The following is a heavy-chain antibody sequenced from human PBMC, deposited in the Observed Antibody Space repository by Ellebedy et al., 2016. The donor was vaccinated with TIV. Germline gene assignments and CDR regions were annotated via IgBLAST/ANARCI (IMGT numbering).Heavy chain of an antibody. CDR2: ISSSGSTI. CDR1: GFTFSDYC. D-gene: IGHD2-21*01. CDR3: ARVPTYCGGDCYPESPDAFDI. J-gene: IGHJ3*02. V-gene: IGHV3-11*01. Sequence: GGSLRLXXAASGFTFSDYCMSWIRQAPGKGLEWVSYISSSGSTIYYADSVKGRFTISRDNAKNSLYLQMNSLRAEDTAVYYCARVPTYCGGDCYPESPDAFDIWGQGTMVTVSS.